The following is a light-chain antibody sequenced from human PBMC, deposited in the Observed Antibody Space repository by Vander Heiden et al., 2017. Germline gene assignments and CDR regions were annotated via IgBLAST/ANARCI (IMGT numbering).Light chain of an antibody. CDR3: SSYTSSSTLDVV. Sequence: QSALTQPASVSGSPGQSITLSCTGTSSHVGGYNYLSWYPPHPGQAPKLMIYEVSNRPSGVSTRFSGSKSGNTAPLTISGLQAEDEADYYCSSYTSSSTLDVVFGGGTKLTVL. CDR2: EVS. V-gene: IGLV2-14*01. CDR1: SSHVGGYNY. J-gene: IGLJ2*01.